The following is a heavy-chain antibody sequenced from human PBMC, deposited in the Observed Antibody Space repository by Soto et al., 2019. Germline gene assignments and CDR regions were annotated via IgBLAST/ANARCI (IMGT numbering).Heavy chain of an antibody. CDR2: TFHSGST. J-gene: IGHJ4*02. V-gene: IGHV4-4*02. CDR1: GGSISSNDW. D-gene: IGHD3-22*01. CDR3: ARTYHYDSSGYFYYFDY. Sequence: QVQLQESGPGLVKPSGTLSLTYAVSGGSISSNDWWTWVRQPPGKGLEWIAETFHSGSTNYNPSLKSRVTISVDKSKNQFSLKLSSVTAADTAVYYCARTYHYDSSGYFYYFDYWGQGTLVTVSS.